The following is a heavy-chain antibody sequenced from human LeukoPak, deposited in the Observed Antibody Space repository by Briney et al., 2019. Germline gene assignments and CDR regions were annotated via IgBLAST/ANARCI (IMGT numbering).Heavy chain of an antibody. D-gene: IGHD3-10*01. CDR2: IYYSGST. J-gene: IGHJ5*02. V-gene: IGHV4-59*12. CDR1: GGSISSYY. Sequence: SETLSLTCTVAGGSISSYYWSWIRQPPGKGLEWIGYIYYSGSTNYNPSLKSRVTISVDTSKNQFSLKLSSVAAADTAVYYCARDGYGSGLYNWFDPWGQGTLVTDSS. CDR3: ARDGYGSGLYNWFDP.